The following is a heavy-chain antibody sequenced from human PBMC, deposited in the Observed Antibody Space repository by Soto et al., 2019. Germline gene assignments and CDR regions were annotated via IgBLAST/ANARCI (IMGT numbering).Heavy chain of an antibody. J-gene: IGHJ5*02. Sequence: QVQLVQSGGEVKKPGASVKVSCKASGYTFTNYGISWVRQAPGQGLEWMGWINVYNGNTKYAQKVKGRVSMNTDTSTSTAYMELRSLRSDDTAVYYWARGVGSGSYYKQYGWFDPWGQGTLVTVSS. CDR3: ARGVGSGSYYKQYGWFDP. V-gene: IGHV1-18*01. CDR2: INVYNGNT. CDR1: GYTFTNYG. D-gene: IGHD3-10*01.